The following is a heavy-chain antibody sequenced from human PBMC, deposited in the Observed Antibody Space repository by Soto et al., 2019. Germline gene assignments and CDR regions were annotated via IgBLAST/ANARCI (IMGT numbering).Heavy chain of an antibody. Sequence: PGVPLRLSCAASGFTFSTYAMHWVRQAPGKGLEWVAVIVNDGSYKYYAESVKGRFTISRDNSKHTLYLQMNSLRTEDTAVYYCAKDGGIAVAGTFDHWGQGTLVTVSS. CDR2: IVNDGSYK. CDR1: GFTFSTYA. V-gene: IGHV3-30*18. D-gene: IGHD6-19*01. CDR3: AKDGGIAVAGTFDH. J-gene: IGHJ4*02.